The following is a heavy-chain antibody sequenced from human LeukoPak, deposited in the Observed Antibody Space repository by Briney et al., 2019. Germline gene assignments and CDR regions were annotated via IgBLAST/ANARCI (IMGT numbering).Heavy chain of an antibody. CDR3: TAGLGKTDDDS. V-gene: IGHV3-15*01. CDR1: GFIFNKAW. CDR2: VTTTAEGETV. D-gene: IGHD4-11*01. Sequence: GGSLRLSCEGSGFIFNKAWMSWIRQAPGKGLERVGRVTTTAEGETVDYAAPVRGRFTISRDDSKSTVYLHMNSLESEDTAIYYCTAGLGKTDDDSWGQGTLVTVSS. J-gene: IGHJ4*02.